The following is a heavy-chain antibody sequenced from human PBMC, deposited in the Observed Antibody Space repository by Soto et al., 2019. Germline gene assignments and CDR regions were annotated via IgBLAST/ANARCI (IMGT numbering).Heavy chain of an antibody. CDR1: GFTFSSYA. D-gene: IGHD2-2*01. CDR2: ISGSGGST. CDR3: ATDIVVVPASNEDY. V-gene: IGHV3-23*01. Sequence: EVQLLESGGGLVQPGGSLRLCCAASGFTFSSYAMSWVRQAPGKGLEWVSAISGSGGSTYYADSVKGRFTISRHNSKNTLYLQMNSLRAEDTAVYYCATDIVVVPASNEDYWGQGTLVTVSS. J-gene: IGHJ4*02.